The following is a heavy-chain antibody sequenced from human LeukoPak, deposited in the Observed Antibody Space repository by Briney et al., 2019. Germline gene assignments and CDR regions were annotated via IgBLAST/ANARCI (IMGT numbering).Heavy chain of an antibody. CDR3: AKAVAVFDSSGFRRLYFDS. CDR1: GFTFNIYV. CDR2: ISGGGGST. V-gene: IGHV3-23*01. Sequence: GGSLRLSCAASGFTFNIYVMSWVRQAPGKGLEWVSGISGGGGSTYYADAVKGRFTISRDNSKNTLYLQMNSLRAEDTAVYYCAKAVAVFDSSGFRRLYFDSWGQGTLVTVSS. J-gene: IGHJ4*02. D-gene: IGHD3-22*01.